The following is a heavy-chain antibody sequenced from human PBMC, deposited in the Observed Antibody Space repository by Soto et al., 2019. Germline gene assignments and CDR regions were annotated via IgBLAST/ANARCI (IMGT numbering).Heavy chain of an antibody. D-gene: IGHD6-13*01. Sequence: GASVKVSCKASGGTFSSYAISWVRQAPGQGLEWMGGIIPIFGTANYAQKFQGRVTITADESTSTAYMELSSLRSEDTGVYYCARDTAAAGIFDYWGQGTLVTVSS. J-gene: IGHJ4*02. V-gene: IGHV1-69*13. CDR1: GGTFSSYA. CDR3: ARDTAAAGIFDY. CDR2: IIPIFGTA.